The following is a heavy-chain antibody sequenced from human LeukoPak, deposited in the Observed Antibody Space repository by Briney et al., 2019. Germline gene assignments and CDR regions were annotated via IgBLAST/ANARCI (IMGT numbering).Heavy chain of an antibody. CDR2: ISSSGTTI. Sequence: GGSLRLFCAGSGFTFSDYYMSWIRQAPGKGLEWVSYISSSGTTISYTDSVKGRFTISRDNAKNSLYLQMNSLRAEDTAVYYCARDYRSTFDYWGQGTLVTVSS. CDR3: ARDYRSTFDY. CDR1: GFTFSDYY. J-gene: IGHJ4*02. D-gene: IGHD1-26*01. V-gene: IGHV3-11*01.